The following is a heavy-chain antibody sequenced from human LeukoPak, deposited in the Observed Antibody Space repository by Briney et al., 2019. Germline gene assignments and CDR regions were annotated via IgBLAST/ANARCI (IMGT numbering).Heavy chain of an antibody. CDR2: IYYSGST. J-gene: IGHJ4*02. Sequence: PSETLSLICTVSGGSISPYYWSWIRQPPGKGLEWLGYIYYSGSTDYNPSLKSRVAISVDTSKNQFSLKLSSVTAADTAVYYCARSTGSTMFIDYWGQGTLVTVSS. CDR3: ARSTGSTMFIDY. V-gene: IGHV4-59*01. CDR1: GGSISPYY. D-gene: IGHD3-10*02.